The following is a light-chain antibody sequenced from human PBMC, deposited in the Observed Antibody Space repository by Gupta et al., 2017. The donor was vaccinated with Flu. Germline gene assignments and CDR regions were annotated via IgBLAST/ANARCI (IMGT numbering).Light chain of an antibody. J-gene: IGKJ2*01. CDR1: QSISSY. Sequence: DIQMTQSPSSLSASVGDRVTITCRASQSISSYLNWYQQKPGKAPKLLIYAASSLQSGVPSRFSGSGSGTDCTLTSSSLKTEDLATYYCQQSYRTPQTCGQGTKLEIK. CDR3: QQSYRTPQT. CDR2: AAS. V-gene: IGKV1-39*01.